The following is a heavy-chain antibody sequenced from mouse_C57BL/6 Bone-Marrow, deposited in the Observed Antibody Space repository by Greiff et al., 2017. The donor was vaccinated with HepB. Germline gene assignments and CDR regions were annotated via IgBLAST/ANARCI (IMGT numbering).Heavy chain of an antibody. CDR1: GYSFTGYY. V-gene: IGHV1-42*01. CDR3: ARRGIYGTFAY. Sequence: VQLQQSGPELVKPGASVKISCKASGYSFTGYYMNWVKQSPEKSLEWIGEINPSTGGTTYNQKFKAKATLTVDKSSSTAYMQLKSMTSEDSAVYYCARRGIYGTFAYWGQGTLVTVSA. J-gene: IGHJ3*01. D-gene: IGHD2-1*01. CDR2: INPSTGGT.